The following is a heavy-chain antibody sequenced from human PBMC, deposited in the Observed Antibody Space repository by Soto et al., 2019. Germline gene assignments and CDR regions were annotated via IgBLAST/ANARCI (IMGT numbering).Heavy chain of an antibody. Sequence: PSYTLSLTCTVSVGSISIGDYYGTWNRHPPGKGLEWIGYIYYSGSTYYNPSLKSRVTISVDTSKNQFSLKLSSVTAADTAVYYCASYCSGGSCYYRDAFDIWGQGTMVTV. J-gene: IGHJ3*02. CDR3: ASYCSGGSCYYRDAFDI. CDR2: IYYSGST. V-gene: IGHV4-30-4*02. CDR1: VGSISIGDYY. D-gene: IGHD2-15*01.